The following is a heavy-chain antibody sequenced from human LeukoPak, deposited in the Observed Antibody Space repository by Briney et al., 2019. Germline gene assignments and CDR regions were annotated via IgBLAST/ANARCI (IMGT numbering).Heavy chain of an antibody. J-gene: IGHJ2*01. D-gene: IGHD2-15*01. Sequence: SETLSLTCTVSGGSISSSSYYWGWIRQPPGKGLEWIGSIYYSGSTYYNPSLKSRVTISVDTSKNQFSLKLSSVTAADTAVYYCARDRREDYSGDFDLWGRGTLVTVSS. V-gene: IGHV4-39*07. CDR2: IYYSGST. CDR3: ARDRREDYSGDFDL. CDR1: GGSISSSSYY.